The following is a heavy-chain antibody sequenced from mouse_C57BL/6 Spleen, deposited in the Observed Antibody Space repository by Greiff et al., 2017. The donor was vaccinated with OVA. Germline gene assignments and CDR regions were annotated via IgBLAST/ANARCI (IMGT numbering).Heavy chain of an antibody. CDR2: IYPGNSDT. J-gene: IGHJ2*01. D-gene: IGHD1-1*02. Sequence: EVKLVESGTVLARPGASVKMSCKTSGYTFTSYWMHWVKQRPGQGLEWIGAIYPGNSDTSYNQKLKGKATLTADTSASTAYMELNSLTNEDSAVFYGTRSGSGDFDYWGQGTTLTVSS. CDR3: TRSGSGDFDY. V-gene: IGHV1-5*01. CDR1: GYTFTSYW.